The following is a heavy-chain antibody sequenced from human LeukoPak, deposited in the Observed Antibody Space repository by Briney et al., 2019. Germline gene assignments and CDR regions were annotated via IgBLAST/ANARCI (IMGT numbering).Heavy chain of an antibody. D-gene: IGHD1-1*01. J-gene: IGHJ5*02. CDR2: IYYSGST. Sequence: PSETLSLTCTVSGGSISRYYWSWIRQPPGKGLEWIGYIYYSGSTNYNPSLKSRVTISVDTSKNQFSLKLSSVTAADTAVYYCARHLAGTTENWFDPWGQGTLVTVSS. V-gene: IGHV4-59*08. CDR3: ARHLAGTTENWFDP. CDR1: GGSISRYY.